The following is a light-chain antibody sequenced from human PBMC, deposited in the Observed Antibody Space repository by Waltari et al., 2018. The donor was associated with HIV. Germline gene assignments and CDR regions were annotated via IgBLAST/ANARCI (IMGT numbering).Light chain of an antibody. Sequence: QSALTQPPSASGSPGQSVTISCTGTSRDVGGSTYVSWYQPHPGIAPKPMIFDVSTRPSGVPDRFSGSKSGNTASLPISALQPEDEADYYCKSYMGSLRWVFGGGTKLTVL. CDR3: KSYMGSLRWV. CDR1: SRDVGGSTY. CDR2: DVS. J-gene: IGLJ3*02. V-gene: IGLV2-8*01.